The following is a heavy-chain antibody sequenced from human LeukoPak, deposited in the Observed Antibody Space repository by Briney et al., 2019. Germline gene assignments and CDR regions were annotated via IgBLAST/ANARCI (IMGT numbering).Heavy chain of an antibody. Sequence: SVKVSCKASGGTFSSYAISWVRQAPGQGLEWMGGIIPIFGTANYAQKFQGRVTITADESTSTAYMELSSLRSEDTAVYYCASGGFLERTFDYWGQGTLVTVSS. CDR1: GGTFSSYA. D-gene: IGHD3-3*01. CDR3: ASGGFLERTFDY. CDR2: IIPIFGTA. V-gene: IGHV1-69*13. J-gene: IGHJ4*02.